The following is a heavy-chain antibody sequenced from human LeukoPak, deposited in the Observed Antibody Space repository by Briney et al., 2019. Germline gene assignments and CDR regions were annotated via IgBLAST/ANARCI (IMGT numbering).Heavy chain of an antibody. V-gene: IGHV1-2*04. Sequence: ASVKVSCKASGYTFTGYYMHWVRQAPGQGLEWMGWINPNSGGTNYAQKFQGWVTMTRDTSISTAYMELSRLRSDDTAVYYCASSQAVHSSHDYWGQETLVTVSS. CDR1: GYTFTGYY. D-gene: IGHD6-13*01. CDR3: ASSQAVHSSHDY. J-gene: IGHJ4*02. CDR2: INPNSGGT.